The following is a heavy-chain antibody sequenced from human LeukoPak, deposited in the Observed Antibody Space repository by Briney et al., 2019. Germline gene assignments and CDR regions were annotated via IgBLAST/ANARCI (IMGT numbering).Heavy chain of an antibody. Sequence: PGRSLRLSCAASGFIFSKCGMHWVRQAPGKGLEWVAVISYDGSNKNYADSVKGRFTISRDNSENTLYLQMNGLTVEDTAVYYCAKGSGAYYYDAMDVWGQGTTVTVSS. J-gene: IGHJ6*01. D-gene: IGHD3-3*01. V-gene: IGHV3-30*18. CDR2: ISYDGSNK. CDR1: GFIFSKCG. CDR3: AKGSGAYYYDAMDV.